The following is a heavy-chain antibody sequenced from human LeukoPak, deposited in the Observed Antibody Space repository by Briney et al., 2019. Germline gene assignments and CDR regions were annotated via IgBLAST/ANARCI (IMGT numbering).Heavy chain of an antibody. J-gene: IGHJ4*02. D-gene: IGHD2-15*01. CDR2: ITSGGRNT. CDR1: GCIFSNYA. CDR3: ARDHPDCRGTDSLLFQC. Sequence: GGSLRLSCAASGCIFSNYAMSWVRQAPGKGLEWVSMITSGGRNTYYADSVKGRFTISRDKSRNTLNLQLNRLRDEDTALYYCARDHPDCRGTDSLLFQCWGQGTLVTVSS. V-gene: IGHV3-23*01.